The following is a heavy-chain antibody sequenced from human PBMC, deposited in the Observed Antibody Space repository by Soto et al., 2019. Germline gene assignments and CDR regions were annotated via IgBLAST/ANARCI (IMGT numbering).Heavy chain of an antibody. Sequence: QVQLVESGGGVVQPGRSLRLSCAASGFTFSSYGMHWVRQAPGKGLEWVAVISYDGSNKYYADSVKGRCTISRDNSKNTLYLQMNSLRAEDTAVYYCAKDLDYYDSSGSDYWGQGTLVTVSS. J-gene: IGHJ4*02. D-gene: IGHD3-22*01. V-gene: IGHV3-30*18. CDR3: AKDLDYYDSSGSDY. CDR1: GFTFSSYG. CDR2: ISYDGSNK.